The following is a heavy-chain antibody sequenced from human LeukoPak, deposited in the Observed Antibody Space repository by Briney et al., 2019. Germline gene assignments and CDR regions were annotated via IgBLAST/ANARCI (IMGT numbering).Heavy chain of an antibody. Sequence: PSETLSLTCSVSGGSISSYYWSWIRQPPGKGLEWIGYISYSGSTNYNPSLKSRVTISVDTSKNQFSLKLSSVTAADTAVYYCARGDAFDIWGQGTMVTVSS. J-gene: IGHJ3*02. CDR2: ISYSGST. V-gene: IGHV4-59*08. CDR1: GGSISSYY. CDR3: ARGDAFDI.